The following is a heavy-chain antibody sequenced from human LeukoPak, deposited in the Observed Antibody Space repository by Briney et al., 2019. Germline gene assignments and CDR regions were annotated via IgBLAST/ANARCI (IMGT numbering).Heavy chain of an antibody. CDR3: ARGPQSRFDY. CDR2: INHSGTT. Sequence: SETLSLTCAVYGGSFSGYYWSWIRQPPGKGLEWIGEINHSGTTNYNPSLKSRVTISVDTSKNQFSLKLTSVTAADTAVYYCARGPQSRFDYWGQGSLVTVSS. CDR1: GGSFSGYY. J-gene: IGHJ4*02. V-gene: IGHV4-34*01.